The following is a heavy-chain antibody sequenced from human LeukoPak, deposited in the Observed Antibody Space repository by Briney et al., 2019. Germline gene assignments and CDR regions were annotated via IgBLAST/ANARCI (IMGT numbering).Heavy chain of an antibody. J-gene: IGHJ4*02. CDR1: RFTFSSYA. CDR2: ISGSGGST. V-gene: IGHV3-23*01. D-gene: IGHD3-22*01. Sequence: GGSLRLSCAASRFTFSSYAMSWVRQAPGKGLEWVSAISGSGGSTYYADSVKGRFTISRDNSKNTLYLQMNSLRAEDTAVYYCAKAYIPYYDSSGYYPLFDYWGQGTLVTVSS. CDR3: AKAYIPYYDSSGYYPLFDY.